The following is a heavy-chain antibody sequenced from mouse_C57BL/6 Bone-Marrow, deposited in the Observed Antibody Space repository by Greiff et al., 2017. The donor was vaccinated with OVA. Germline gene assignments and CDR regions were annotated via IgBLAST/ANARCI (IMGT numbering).Heavy chain of an antibody. CDR3: TTFRTYDGDYGWFAY. V-gene: IGHV14-4*01. CDR2: IDPENGYT. D-gene: IGHD2-3*01. CDR1: GFNIKADY. Sequence: EVQLVESGAELVRPGASVKLSCTASGFNIKADYMHWVKQRPEQGLEWIGWIDPENGYTKYAPKFQGKATITADPSSNTAYMQLSSLTSEDTAGDYCTTFRTYDGDYGWFAYWGQGTLVTVSA. J-gene: IGHJ3*01.